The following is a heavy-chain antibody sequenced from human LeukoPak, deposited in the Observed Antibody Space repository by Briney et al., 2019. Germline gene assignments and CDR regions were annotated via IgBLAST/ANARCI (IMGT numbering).Heavy chain of an antibody. Sequence: ASVKVSCKASGYTFTSYYMHWVRQAPGQGLEWMGIINPSGGSTSYAQKFQGRVTMTRDMSTSTVYMELSSLRSEDTAVYYCATLRSGYDFWSGYPRYYYYYMDVWGKGTTVTVSS. J-gene: IGHJ6*03. CDR1: GYTFTSYY. CDR3: ATLRSGYDFWSGYPRYYYYYMDV. V-gene: IGHV1-46*01. CDR2: INPSGGST. D-gene: IGHD3-3*01.